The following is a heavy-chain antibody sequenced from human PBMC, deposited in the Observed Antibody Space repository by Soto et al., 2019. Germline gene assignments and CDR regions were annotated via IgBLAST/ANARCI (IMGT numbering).Heavy chain of an antibody. CDR1: GYTLTELS. CDR3: ARDSYYDSSGYYGNDY. V-gene: IGHV1-24*01. J-gene: IGHJ4*02. D-gene: IGHD3-22*01. CDR2: FDPEDGET. Sequence: ASVKVSCKVSGYTLTELSMHWVRQAPGKGLEWMGGFDPEDGETIYAQKLQGRVTMTTDTSTSTAYMELRSLRSDDTAVYYCARDSYYDSSGYYGNDYWGQGTLVTVS.